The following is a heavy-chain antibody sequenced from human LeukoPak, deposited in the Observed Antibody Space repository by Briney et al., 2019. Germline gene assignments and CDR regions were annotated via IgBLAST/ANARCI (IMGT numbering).Heavy chain of an antibody. Sequence: PSETLSLTCTVSGGSISSYYWNWIRQPPGKGLEWIGYIYYSGSTNYNPSLKSRVTISVDTSKNQFSLKLSSVTAADTAVYYCARGVPYYYDSSGCPFHYWGQGTLVTVSS. CDR2: IYYSGST. CDR1: GGSISSYY. CDR3: ARGVPYYYDSSGCPFHY. J-gene: IGHJ4*02. V-gene: IGHV4-59*01. D-gene: IGHD3-22*01.